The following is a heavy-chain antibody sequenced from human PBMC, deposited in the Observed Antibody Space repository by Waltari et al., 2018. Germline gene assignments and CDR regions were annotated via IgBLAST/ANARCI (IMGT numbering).Heavy chain of an antibody. V-gene: IGHV3-23*01. CDR2: ISARGGII. CDR3: ARGSGVDS. D-gene: IGHD7-27*01. CDR1: GFPFSTYV. Sequence: EVQLLESGGRLVQPGGSLRLSCAASGFPFSTYVMNWVRQAPGKGLEWVSSISARGGIINYADPVKGRFTISGDNSENTLYLQMNSLRAEDTAVYYCARGSGVDSWGQGTLVTISS. J-gene: IGHJ4*02.